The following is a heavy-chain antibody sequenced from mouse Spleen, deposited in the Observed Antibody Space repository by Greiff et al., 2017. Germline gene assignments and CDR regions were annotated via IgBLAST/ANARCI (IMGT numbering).Heavy chain of an antibody. CDR2: IHPNSGST. CDR3: ARGGYYYGSSYGHAMDY. CDR1: GYTFTSYW. D-gene: IGHD1-1*01. J-gene: IGHJ4*01. Sequence: QVQLQQPGAELVKPGASVKLSCKASGYTFTSYWMHWVKQRPGQGLEWIGMIHPNSGSTNYNEKFKSKATLTVDKSSSTAYMQLSSLTSEDSAVYYCARGGYYYGSSYGHAMDYWGQGTSVTVSS. V-gene: IGHV1-64*01.